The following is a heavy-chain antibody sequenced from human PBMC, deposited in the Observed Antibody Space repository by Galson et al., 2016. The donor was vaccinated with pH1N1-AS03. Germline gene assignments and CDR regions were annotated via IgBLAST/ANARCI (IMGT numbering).Heavy chain of an antibody. CDR3: ARHVCLTGVECFYGHFDL. CDR2: IFHSGRT. J-gene: IGHJ2*01. CDR1: GGSVSSYY. D-gene: IGHD3-9*01. Sequence: LSLTCTVSGGSVSSYYWSWIRQPPGKGLEWIGYIFHSGRTNSNPSLKSRVTISIDTSTNQFSLELSSVTAADTSIYYCARHVCLTGVECFYGHFDLWGRGTTVTVSS. V-gene: IGHV4-59*08.